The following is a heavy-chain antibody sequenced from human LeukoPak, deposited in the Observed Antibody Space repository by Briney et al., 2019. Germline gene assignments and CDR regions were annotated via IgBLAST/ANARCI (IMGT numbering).Heavy chain of an antibody. Sequence: PSGTLSLTCTVSGGSIRNYYWIWIRQPPGKGLEWIGYIYYTGSTNYNPSLKSRVTISVDTSKNQFSLKLSSVTAADTAVYDCAGLIADTRRGYYYGMDVWGQGTTVTVSS. V-gene: IGHV4-59*08. CDR2: IYYTGST. CDR3: AGLIADTRRGYYYGMDV. J-gene: IGHJ6*02. CDR1: GGSIRNYY. D-gene: IGHD6-13*01.